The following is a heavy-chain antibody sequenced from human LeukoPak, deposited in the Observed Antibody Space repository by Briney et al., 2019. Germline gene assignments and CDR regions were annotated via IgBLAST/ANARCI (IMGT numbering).Heavy chain of an antibody. CDR3: ARVPDFIARPCDS. Sequence: PSETLSLTCAVYGGSFSGNYWTLIRQTPGKGLEGIGETSHTGDITNYNPSLKGRATISVDSSKNQFSLKLTSVTAADTGVYYCARVPDFIARPCDSWGPGTLVTVSS. V-gene: IGHV4-34*01. D-gene: IGHD2-21*01. CDR2: TSHTGDIT. J-gene: IGHJ4*02. CDR1: GGSFSGNY.